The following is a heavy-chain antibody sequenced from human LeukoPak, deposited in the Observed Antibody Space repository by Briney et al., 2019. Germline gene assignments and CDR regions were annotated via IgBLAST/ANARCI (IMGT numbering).Heavy chain of an antibody. CDR3: ARDKAGGALRLGEHGAYDY. D-gene: IGHD3-16*01. Sequence: GASVKVSCKASGYTFTGYYMHWVRQAPGQGREWMGWINPNSGGTNYAQKFQGRVTMTRDTSISTAYMELSRLRSDDTAVYYCARDKAGGALRLGEHGAYDYWGLGTLVTVSS. V-gene: IGHV1-2*02. CDR2: INPNSGGT. CDR1: GYTFTGYY. J-gene: IGHJ4*02.